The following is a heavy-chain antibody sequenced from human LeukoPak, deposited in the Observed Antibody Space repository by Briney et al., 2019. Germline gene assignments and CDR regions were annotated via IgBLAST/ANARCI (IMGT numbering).Heavy chain of an antibody. CDR2: IYYSGLT. CDR1: GASISSSSSS. J-gene: IGHJ4*02. D-gene: IGHD4-17*01. CDR3: ASGTFDDYGDYDRGDYFDH. Sequence: SETLSLTCTVAGASISSSSSSWGWVRQPPGKGPEWIGSIYYSGLTYDNPSLKSRVSISVDPSKNHFSLKVSSVTAADTAVYYCASGTFDDYGDYDRGDYFDHWGQGTLVTASS. V-gene: IGHV4-39*02.